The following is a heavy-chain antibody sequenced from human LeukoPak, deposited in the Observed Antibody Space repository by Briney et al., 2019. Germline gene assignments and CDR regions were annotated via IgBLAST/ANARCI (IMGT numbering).Heavy chain of an antibody. Sequence: SETLSLTCTVSSGSISSYYWSWIRQPPGKGLEWIGYIYYSGSTNYNPSLKSRVTISVDTSKNQFSLKLTSVTAADTAVYYCARTTEGGYTYGYFYYYYMDVWGKGTTVTISS. CDR3: ARTTEGGYTYGYFYYYYMDV. J-gene: IGHJ6*03. V-gene: IGHV4-59*01. D-gene: IGHD5-18*01. CDR1: SGSISSYY. CDR2: IYYSGST.